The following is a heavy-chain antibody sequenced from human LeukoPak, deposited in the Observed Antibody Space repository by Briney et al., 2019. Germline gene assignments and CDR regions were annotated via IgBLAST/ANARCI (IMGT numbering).Heavy chain of an antibody. CDR2: INHSGST. D-gene: IGHD5-24*01. Sequence: SETLSLTCAVYGGSFSGYYWSWIRQPPGKGLEWIGEINHSGSTNYNPSLKSRVTISVDTSKSQFSLKLSSVTAADTAVYYCARSGYRAVDYWGQGTLVTVSS. J-gene: IGHJ4*02. CDR1: GGSFSGYY. V-gene: IGHV4-34*01. CDR3: ARSGYRAVDY.